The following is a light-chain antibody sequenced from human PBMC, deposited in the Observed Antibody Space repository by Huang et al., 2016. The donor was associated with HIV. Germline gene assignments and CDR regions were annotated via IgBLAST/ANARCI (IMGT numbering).Light chain of an antibody. CDR1: QNIGNY. CDR2: DTS. Sequence: ETVLTQSPATLSWSPGERATLSCRASQNIGNYLTWYQQKPGQTPRLLIYDTSNRATGVPARFSGSGSGTDFTLDISSLESEDFAVYYCQQRSNWPPTFGGGTKV. J-gene: IGKJ4*01. V-gene: IGKV3-11*01. CDR3: QQRSNWPPT.